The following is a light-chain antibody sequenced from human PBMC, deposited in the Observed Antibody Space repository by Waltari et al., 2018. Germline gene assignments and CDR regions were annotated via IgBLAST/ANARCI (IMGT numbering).Light chain of an antibody. CDR3: AAWDDSLSVDV. V-gene: IGLV1-47*01. CDR2: RNN. Sequence: QSVLTQPPSASGTPGQRVTISCSGSSSNIGSNYVYCYQQLPGTAPKLLIYRNNQRPSGGPDRFSGSKSGTSASLAISGLRSEDEADYYCAAWDDSLSVDVFGTGTKVTVL. J-gene: IGLJ1*01. CDR1: SSNIGSNY.